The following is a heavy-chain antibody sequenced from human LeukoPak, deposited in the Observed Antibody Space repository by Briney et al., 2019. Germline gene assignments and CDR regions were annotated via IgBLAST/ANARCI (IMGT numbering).Heavy chain of an antibody. V-gene: IGHV4-31*03. Sequence: PSQTLSLTCTVSGGSISSGGYYWSWLRQHPGQGLEWIGYIYYSGSTYYNPSLKSRLTISVDTSKNQFSLKLSSVTAADTAVYYCARLGRCSSTSCRYGMDVWGQGTTVTVSS. CDR3: ARLGRCSSTSCRYGMDV. CDR2: IYYSGST. D-gene: IGHD2-2*01. CDR1: GGSISSGGYY. J-gene: IGHJ6*02.